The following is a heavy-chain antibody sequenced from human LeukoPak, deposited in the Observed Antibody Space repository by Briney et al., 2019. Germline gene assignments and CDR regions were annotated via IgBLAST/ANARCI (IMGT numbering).Heavy chain of an antibody. V-gene: IGHV3-23*01. CDR2: LSGSGGGT. D-gene: IGHD3-10*01. Sequence: GGSLRLSCAVSGITLSNYGMSWVRQAPGKGLEWFAGLSGSGGGTNYADSVQGRFTISRDNPKNTLYLQMNSLRAEDTAVYFCAKRGVVIRVFLVGFHKEAYYFDSWGQGALVTVS. CDR3: AKRGVVIRVFLVGFHKEAYYFDS. CDR1: GITLSNYG. J-gene: IGHJ4*02.